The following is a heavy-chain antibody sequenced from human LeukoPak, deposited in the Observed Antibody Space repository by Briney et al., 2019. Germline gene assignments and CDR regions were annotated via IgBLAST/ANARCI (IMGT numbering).Heavy chain of an antibody. D-gene: IGHD6-19*01. CDR1: GGSISSSNW. J-gene: IGHJ4*02. V-gene: IGHV4-4*02. CDR3: ARRGYSSGWADY. CDR2: IYHSGST. Sequence: SETLSLTCTVSGGSISSSNWWSWVRQPPGKGLEWIGEIYHSGSTNYNPSLKSRVTISVDKSKNQFSLKLSSVTAADTAVYYCARRGYSSGWADYWGQGTLVTVSS.